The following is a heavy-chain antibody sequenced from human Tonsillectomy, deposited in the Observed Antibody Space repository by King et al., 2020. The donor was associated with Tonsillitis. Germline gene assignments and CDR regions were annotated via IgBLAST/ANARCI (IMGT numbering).Heavy chain of an antibody. CDR3: AAXPAEPYDFWSXYXSSDAFDI. D-gene: IGHD3-3*01. CDR1: GYSFTSYW. CDR2: IDPSDSYT. Sequence: QLVQSGAEVKKPGESLRISCKGSGYSFTSYWISWVRQMPGKGLEWMGRIDPSDSYTNYSPSFXGHVTISADKSISTAYLQWSSLKASDTAMYYCAAXPAEPYDFWSXYXSSDAFDIWGQGXMVTVSS. V-gene: IGHV5-10-1*03. J-gene: IGHJ3*02.